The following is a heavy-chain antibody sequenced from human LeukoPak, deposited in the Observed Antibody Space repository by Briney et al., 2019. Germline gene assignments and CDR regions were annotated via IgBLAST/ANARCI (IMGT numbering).Heavy chain of an antibody. CDR1: GFTFSSYA. V-gene: IGHV3-23*01. J-gene: IGHJ2*01. CDR3: AKDRTVGASYWYFDL. CDR2: VSGGGTST. Sequence: PGGSLRLSCAASGFTFSSYAMSWVRQAPGRGLEWVSAVSGGGTSTYYADSVRGRFTISRDTSKNILFLQMNTLRAEDTAIYYCAKDRTVGASYWYFDLWGRGTLVTVSS. D-gene: IGHD1-26*01.